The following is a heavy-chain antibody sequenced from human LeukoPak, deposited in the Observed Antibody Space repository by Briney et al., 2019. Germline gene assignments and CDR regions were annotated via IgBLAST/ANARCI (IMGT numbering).Heavy chain of an antibody. CDR1: GGSIGSGSYY. D-gene: IGHD3-10*01. V-gene: IGHV4-61*02. J-gene: IGHJ4*02. CDR3: ARGPLGYYGSGSYYKD. Sequence: SETLSLTCTVSGGSIGSGSYYWSWIRQPAGKGLEWIGRIYSSGSTNYNPSLKSRVTISVDTSKNQFSLKVSSVTAEDTAVYYCARGPLGYYGSGSYYKDWGQGTLVTVSS. CDR2: IYSSGST.